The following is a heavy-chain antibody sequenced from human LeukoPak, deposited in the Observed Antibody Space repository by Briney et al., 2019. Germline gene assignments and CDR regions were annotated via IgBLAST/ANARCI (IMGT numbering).Heavy chain of an antibody. Sequence: ASVKVSCKASGYTFASYYIHWVRQAPGQGLEWLGIINSGGGSTNYAQSFQGRVTLTRDTSTNTVYMELSSLRSEDTAVYYCARVYYCTSTSCYGPQYYFDFWGQGTLVTVSP. D-gene: IGHD2-2*01. CDR2: INSGGGST. CDR3: ARVYYCTSTSCYGPQYYFDF. V-gene: IGHV1-46*03. CDR1: GYTFASYY. J-gene: IGHJ4*02.